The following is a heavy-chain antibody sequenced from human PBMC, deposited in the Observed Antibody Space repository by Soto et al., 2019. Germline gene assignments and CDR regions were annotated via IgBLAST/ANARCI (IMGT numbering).Heavy chain of an antibody. CDR1: GYTFTSYY. J-gene: IGHJ2*01. Sequence: QVQLVQSGAEVKKPGASVKVSCKASGYTFTSYYMHWVRQAPGQGLEWMGIINPSGGSTSYAQKFQGRVTMTRDTSTSTVYMELSSLRSEDTAVYYCARPYCGGDCSYSRWYFDLWGRGTLVTVSS. D-gene: IGHD2-21*02. CDR3: ARPYCGGDCSYSRWYFDL. V-gene: IGHV1-46*01. CDR2: INPSGGST.